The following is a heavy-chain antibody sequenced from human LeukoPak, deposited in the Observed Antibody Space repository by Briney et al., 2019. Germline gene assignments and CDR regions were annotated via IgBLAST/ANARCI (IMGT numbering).Heavy chain of an antibody. J-gene: IGHJ4*02. CDR3: ARERELLRRSPPDY. CDR1: GFTFSSYA. D-gene: IGHD1-26*01. V-gene: IGHV3-64*01. Sequence: GGSLRLSCAASGFTFSSYAMHWVRQAPGKGLEYVSAISSNGGSTYYANSVKGRFTISRDNSKNTLYLQMNSLRAEDTAVYYCARERELLRRSPPDYWGQGTLVTVSS. CDR2: ISSNGGST.